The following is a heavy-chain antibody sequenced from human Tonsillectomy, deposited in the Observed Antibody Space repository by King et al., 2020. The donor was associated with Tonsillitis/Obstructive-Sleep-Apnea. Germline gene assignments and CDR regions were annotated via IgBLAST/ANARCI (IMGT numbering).Heavy chain of an antibody. J-gene: IGHJ4*02. D-gene: IGHD3-10*01. Sequence: VQLQQWGAGLLKPSETLSLTCAVYGGSFIKYYWNWIRQPPGKGLEWIGEINHGGSTNYNPSLKSRVAISVDTSKNQFSLRLTSVTAADTAVYFCAGGIPITIVRGVINADFWGQGTLVTVSS. CDR1: GGSFIKYY. CDR3: AGGIPITIVRGVINADF. CDR2: INHGGST. V-gene: IGHV4-34*01.